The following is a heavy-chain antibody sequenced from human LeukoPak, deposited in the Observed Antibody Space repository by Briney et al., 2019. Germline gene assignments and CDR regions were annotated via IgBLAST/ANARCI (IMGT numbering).Heavy chain of an antibody. CDR2: IDISGGST. D-gene: IGHD1-1*01. CDR1: GFSFSSHA. V-gene: IGHV3-23*01. J-gene: IGHJ4*02. CDR3: ANEVRPNDY. Sequence: GRSLRLSCAASGFSFSSHAMCWVSQAPGKGLEWVSSIDISGGSTYYADSVQGRFTISRDNSKNTLYLQMNSLRAEDTALYYCANEVRPNDYWGQGTLVTVSS.